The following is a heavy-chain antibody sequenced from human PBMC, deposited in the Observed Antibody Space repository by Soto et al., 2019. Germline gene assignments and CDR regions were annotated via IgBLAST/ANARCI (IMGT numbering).Heavy chain of an antibody. J-gene: IGHJ4*02. Sequence: QLQLQESGPGLVKPSETLSLTCTVSGGSISSSSYYWGWIRQPPGKGLEWIGSIYYSGSTYYNPSLKSRVTISVDTSKNQFSLKLSSVTAADTAVYYCARHGDDYGEGGSSFFGYWGQGTLVTVSS. CDR3: ARHGDDYGEGGSSFFGY. CDR1: GGSISSSSYY. V-gene: IGHV4-39*01. CDR2: IYYSGST. D-gene: IGHD4-17*01.